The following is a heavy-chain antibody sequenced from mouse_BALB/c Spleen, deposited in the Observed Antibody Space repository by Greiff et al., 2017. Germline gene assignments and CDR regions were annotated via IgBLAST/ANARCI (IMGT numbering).Heavy chain of an antibody. CDR3: ARDGATATFYFDY. V-gene: IGHV7-3*02. CDR2: IRNKANGYTT. CDR1: GFTFTDYY. D-gene: IGHD1-2*01. J-gene: IGHJ2*01. Sequence: EVMLVESGGGLVQPGGSLRLSCATSGFTFTDYYMSWVREPPGKALEWLGFIRNKANGYTTEYSASVKGRFTISRDNSQSILYLQMNTLRAEDSATYYCARDGATATFYFDYWGQGTTLTVSS.